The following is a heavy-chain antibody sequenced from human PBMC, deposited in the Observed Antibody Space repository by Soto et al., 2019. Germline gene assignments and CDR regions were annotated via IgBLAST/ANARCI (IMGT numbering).Heavy chain of an antibody. Sequence: GGSLRLSCTASGFTFGDYAMSWFRQAPGKGLEWVGFIRSKAYGGTTEYAASVKGRFTISRDDSKSIAYLQMNSLKTEDTAVYYCTRDRYDSSGYYTTYFDYWGQGTLVTVSS. J-gene: IGHJ4*02. V-gene: IGHV3-49*03. CDR2: IRSKAYGGTT. CDR3: TRDRYDSSGYYTTYFDY. D-gene: IGHD3-22*01. CDR1: GFTFGDYA.